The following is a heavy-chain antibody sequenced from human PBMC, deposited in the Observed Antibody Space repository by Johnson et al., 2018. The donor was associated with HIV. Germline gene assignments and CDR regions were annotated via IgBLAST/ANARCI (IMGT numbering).Heavy chain of an antibody. CDR1: GFTFSSYA. V-gene: IGHV3-30-3*01. CDR3: AGGWHAVVAKPFGAFDI. J-gene: IGHJ3*02. CDR2: ISYDGSNK. Sequence: VQFVESGGGVVQPGRSLRLSCAASGFTFSSYAMHWVRQAPGKGLEWVAVISYDGSNKYYADSVNGRFTISRDNSKNTLYLQLNSLRAEDTAVYYCAGGWHAVVAKPFGAFDIWCQGTMVTVSS. D-gene: IGHD2-15*01.